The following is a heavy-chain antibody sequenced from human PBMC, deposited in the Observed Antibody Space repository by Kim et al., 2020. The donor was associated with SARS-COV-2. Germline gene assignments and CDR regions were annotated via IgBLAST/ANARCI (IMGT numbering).Heavy chain of an antibody. J-gene: IGHJ5*01. V-gene: IGHV3-23*01. CDR3: AKDRLLWFGDLLFTGDS. Sequence: VKGRFTISRDNSRNTVYLQMNSLRAEDTAVYFCAKDRLLWFGDLLFTGDSWGQGTLVTVSS. D-gene: IGHD3-10*01.